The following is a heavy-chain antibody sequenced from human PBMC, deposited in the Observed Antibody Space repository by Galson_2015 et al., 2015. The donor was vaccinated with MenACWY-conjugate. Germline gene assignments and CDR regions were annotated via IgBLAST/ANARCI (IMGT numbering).Heavy chain of an antibody. CDR2: INRDGSST. J-gene: IGHJ5*02. Sequence: SLRLSCAASGFTFSNYWMHWVRQAPGKGPVWISRINRDGSSTTYADSVKGRFTISRDNAKNTLYLQMNSHRVEDTAVYYCVRDRLSIIRAVPSNGFAPLGKGTLVTVSS. CDR3: VRDRLSIIRAVPSNGFAP. D-gene: IGHD3-10*01. V-gene: IGHV3-74*01. CDR1: GFTFSNYW.